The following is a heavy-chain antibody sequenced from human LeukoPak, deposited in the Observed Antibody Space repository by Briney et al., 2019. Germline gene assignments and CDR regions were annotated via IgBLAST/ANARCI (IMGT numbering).Heavy chain of an antibody. Sequence: ASVKVSCKASGYTFTSSDFNWVRQATGQGLEWMGWMNPNSGNTGYAQKFQGRVTMTRNTSISTAYMELSSLRSEDTAVYYCARGYCSGGSCYHYYYYGMDVWGQGTTVTVSS. CDR3: ARGYCSGGSCYHYYYYGMDV. CDR2: MNPNSGNT. CDR1: GYTFTSSD. D-gene: IGHD2-15*01. V-gene: IGHV1-8*01. J-gene: IGHJ6*02.